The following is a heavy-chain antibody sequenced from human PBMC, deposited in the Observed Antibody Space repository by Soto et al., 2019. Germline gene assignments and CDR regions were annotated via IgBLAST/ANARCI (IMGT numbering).Heavy chain of an antibody. D-gene: IGHD6-19*01. CDR1: GYTFTDNG. Sequence: ASVKVSCKASGYTFTDNGITWVRQAPGQGLEWMGWMNPNSGNTGYAQKFQGRVTMTRNTSISTAYMELSSLRSEDTAVYYCARGRSSGWYILLLFAYWGQGTLVTVSS. CDR3: ARGRSSGWYILLLFAY. V-gene: IGHV1-8*02. CDR2: MNPNSGNT. J-gene: IGHJ4*02.